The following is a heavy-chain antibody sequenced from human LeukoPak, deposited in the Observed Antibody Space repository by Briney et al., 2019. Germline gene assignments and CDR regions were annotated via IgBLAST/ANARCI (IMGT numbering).Heavy chain of an antibody. CDR2: INWNGGST. V-gene: IGHV3-20*04. J-gene: IGHJ6*03. D-gene: IGHD3-22*01. CDR1: GFTVSTNY. Sequence: GGSLRLSCAASGFTVSTNYMSWVRQAPGKGLEWVSGINWNGGSTGYADSVKGRFTISRDNAKNSLYLQMNSLRAEDTAVYYCAKGAEEGVVITSVYYYYMDVWGKGTTVTISS. CDR3: AKGAEEGVVITSVYYYYMDV.